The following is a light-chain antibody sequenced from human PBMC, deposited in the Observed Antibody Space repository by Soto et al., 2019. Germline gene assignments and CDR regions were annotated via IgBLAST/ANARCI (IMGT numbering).Light chain of an antibody. V-gene: IGLV1-40*01. CDR1: SSNIGAGYD. Sequence: QSALTQPPSVSGAPGQRVTISCTGSSSNIGAGYDVHWYQQLPGTAPKLLIYGNSNRPSGVPDRFSVSKSVTSASLAITGLQAEDESDYSCQSYDSSLSALEGVFGGGTKLTGL. CDR3: QSYDSSLSALEGV. CDR2: GNS. J-gene: IGLJ2*01.